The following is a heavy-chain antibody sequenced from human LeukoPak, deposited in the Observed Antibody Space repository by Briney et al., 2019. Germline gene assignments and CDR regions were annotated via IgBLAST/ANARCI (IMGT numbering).Heavy chain of an antibody. V-gene: IGHV3-30-3*01. D-gene: IGHD6-13*01. CDR1: GFTSSSYA. CDR3: ARVVDGGSSWYIPMEY. CDR2: VSNDETKK. J-gene: IGHJ4*02. Sequence: GGSLRLSCAASGFTSSSYAMDWVRQAPGKGLEWVAVVSNDETKKDYADSVKGRFTISRDNSRNTLYLQMNSLRVEDTAVYYCARVVDGGSSWYIPMEYWGQGTLVTVSS.